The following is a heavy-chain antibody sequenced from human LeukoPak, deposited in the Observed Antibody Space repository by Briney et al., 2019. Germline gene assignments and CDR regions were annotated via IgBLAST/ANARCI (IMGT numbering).Heavy chain of an antibody. D-gene: IGHD5-18*01. CDR3: AREVVGYSYGSNWFDP. V-gene: IGHV1-24*01. CDR2: LDPEGGGL. J-gene: IGHJ5*02. CDR1: GNSLIYLS. Sequence: ASVKVSCKVSGNSLIYLSMHWVRQAPGKGLEWLGGLDPEGGGLIYAQNFQGRVIMTEDTSTDTAYMELRSLRSDDTAVYYCAREVVGYSYGSNWFDPWGQGTLVTVSS.